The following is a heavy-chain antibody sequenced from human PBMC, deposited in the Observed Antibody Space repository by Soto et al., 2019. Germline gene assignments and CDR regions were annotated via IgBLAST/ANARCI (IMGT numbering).Heavy chain of an antibody. D-gene: IGHD4-17*01. CDR2: IYPGDSDT. CDR1: GYSFTSYW. V-gene: IGHV5-51*01. CDR3: ASTAHNDYGDYHFRY. J-gene: IGHJ4*02. Sequence: GESLKISCKGSGYSFTSYWSGWVRQMPGKGLEWMGIIYPGDSDTRYSPSFQGQVTISADKSISTAYLQWSSLKASDTAMYYCASTAHNDYGDYHFRYWGQGTLVTVSS.